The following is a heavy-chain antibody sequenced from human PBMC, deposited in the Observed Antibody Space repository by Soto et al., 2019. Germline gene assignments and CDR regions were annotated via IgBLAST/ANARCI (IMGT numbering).Heavy chain of an antibody. CDR2: INAGNGNT. Sequence: QVQLVQSGAEVKKPGASVKVSCKASGYTFTSYAMHWVRQAPGQRLEWMGWINAGNGNTKYSQKFQGRVTITRDTSASTAYIELSSLRSEDTAVYYWARAVTVSYDSSGHPIVFDPGGQGTLVTVSS. V-gene: IGHV1-3*01. CDR1: GYTFTSYA. CDR3: ARAVTVSYDSSGHPIVFDP. D-gene: IGHD3-22*01. J-gene: IGHJ5*02.